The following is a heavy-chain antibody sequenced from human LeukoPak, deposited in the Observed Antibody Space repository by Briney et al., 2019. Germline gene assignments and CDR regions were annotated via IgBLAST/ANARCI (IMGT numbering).Heavy chain of an antibody. V-gene: IGHV4-30-2*01. CDR1: GGSISSGGYS. CDR2: IYHSGST. Sequence: SETLSLTCAVSGGSISSGGYSWSWIRQPPGKGLEWIGYIYHSGSTYYNPSLKSRVTISVDTSKNQFSLKLSSVTAADTAVYYCARVLPYGSGSYYNEADAFDIWGQGTMVTVSS. D-gene: IGHD3-10*01. J-gene: IGHJ3*02. CDR3: ARVLPYGSGSYYNEADAFDI.